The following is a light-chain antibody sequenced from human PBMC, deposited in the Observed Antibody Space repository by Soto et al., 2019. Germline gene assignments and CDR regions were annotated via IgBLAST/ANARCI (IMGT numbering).Light chain of an antibody. CDR1: SSDVGSYNL. J-gene: IGLJ2*01. Sequence: QSALTQPASVSGSPGQSITISCTGSSSDVGSYNLVSWYQHHPGKAPKFVIYEVSNRPSGISNRFSGSKSGNTASLTISGLQAEDEADYYCNSCTDTTSLIFGGGTKLTVL. CDR3: NSCTDTTSLI. CDR2: EVS. V-gene: IGLV2-14*02.